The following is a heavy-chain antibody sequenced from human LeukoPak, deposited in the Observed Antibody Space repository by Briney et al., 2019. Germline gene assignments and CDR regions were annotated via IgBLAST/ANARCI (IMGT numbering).Heavy chain of an antibody. D-gene: IGHD1-26*01. Sequence: PGGSLRLSCAASGFTFRSYTLNWVRQAPGKGLEWVSSITSSSNYIYYADSVKGRFTISRDNAKNSLYLQVNSLRAEDTAVYYCARDKTTHSGATTYAIDIWGQGTMVTVSS. CDR2: ITSSSNYI. V-gene: IGHV3-21*01. J-gene: IGHJ3*02. CDR1: GFTFRSYT. CDR3: ARDKTTHSGATTYAIDI.